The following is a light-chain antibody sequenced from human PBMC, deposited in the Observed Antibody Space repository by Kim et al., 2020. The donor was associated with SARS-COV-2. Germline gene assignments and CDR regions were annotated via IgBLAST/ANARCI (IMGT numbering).Light chain of an antibody. Sequence: GKTVTIPGARSRGSIASNYVQWYQQRPGSAPPTVIYEDNQRPSGVPDRFSGSIDSSSNSASLTISGLKTEDEADYYCQSYDSSNWVFGGGTQLTVL. V-gene: IGLV6-57*03. J-gene: IGLJ3*02. CDR2: EDN. CDR3: QSYDSSNWV. CDR1: RGSIASNY.